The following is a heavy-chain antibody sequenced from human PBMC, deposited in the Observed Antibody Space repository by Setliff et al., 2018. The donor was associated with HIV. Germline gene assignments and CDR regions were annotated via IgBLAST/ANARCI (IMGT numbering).Heavy chain of an antibody. D-gene: IGHD3-10*02. CDR2: INPNSGDT. V-gene: IGHV1-2*02. CDR3: ARDMFEIWERSLAKGDECDP. Sequence: GASVKVSCKASGYTFIGHYIHWVRQAPGQGLEWMGWINPNSGDTKYAQKFQDRVSLTRDTSLSTAYMELSSLTSDDTAIYYCARDMFEIWERSLAKGDECDPWGQGSLVTVSS. CDR1: GYTFIGHY. J-gene: IGHJ5*02.